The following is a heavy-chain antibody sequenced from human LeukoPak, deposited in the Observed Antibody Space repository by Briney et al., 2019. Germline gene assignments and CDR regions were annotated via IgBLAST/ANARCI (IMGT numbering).Heavy chain of an antibody. V-gene: IGHV4-30-4*08. J-gene: IGHJ3*02. Sequence: SQTLSLTCTDSGGSISSGDYYWSWIRQPPGKGLEWIGYIYYSGSTYYNPSLKSRVTISVDTSKNRFSLKLSSVTAADTAVYYCATHSSGYDSGNDAFDIWGQGTMVTVSS. CDR1: GGSISSGDYY. CDR2: IYYSGST. CDR3: ATHSSGYDSGNDAFDI. D-gene: IGHD3-22*01.